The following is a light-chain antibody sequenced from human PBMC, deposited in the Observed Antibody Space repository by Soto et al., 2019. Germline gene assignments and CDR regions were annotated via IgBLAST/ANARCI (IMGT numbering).Light chain of an antibody. Sequence: QSVLTQPPSVSVAPGQSVTISCTGSSSNIGAGIDVHWYQKFPGTAPKLLIYANTNRPSGVPDRFSGSKSGTSASLAITGLQAEDAADYYCQSYDNRLSGPVFGGGTQLTVL. V-gene: IGLV1-40*01. CDR2: ANT. CDR3: QSYDNRLSGPV. J-gene: IGLJ2*01. CDR1: SSNIGAGID.